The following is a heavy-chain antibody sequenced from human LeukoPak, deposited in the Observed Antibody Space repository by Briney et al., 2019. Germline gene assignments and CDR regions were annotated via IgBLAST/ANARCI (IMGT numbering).Heavy chain of an antibody. V-gene: IGHV4-39*07. CDR3: ARTGSSIAARPPDY. CDR2: VSFSGGT. Sequence: SETLSLTCTVSGASFSSSPYYWGWIRQPPGEGLEWIGSVSFSGGTYYNPSLKSRVTISLDTSKNQSSLKLASVTAADTAVYYCARTGSSIAARPPDYWGQGTLVTVSS. J-gene: IGHJ4*02. D-gene: IGHD6-6*01. CDR1: GASFSSSPYY.